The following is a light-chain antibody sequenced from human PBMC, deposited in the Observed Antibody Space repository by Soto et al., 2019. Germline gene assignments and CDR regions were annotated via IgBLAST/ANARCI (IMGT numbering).Light chain of an antibody. CDR3: SSYTSSSTHVV. Sequence: QSALTQPASVSGSPGQSITISCTGTSSDDGGYNYVSWYQQHPGKAPKLMIYEVNNRPSGVSNRFSGSKSGNTASLSISGLQAEDEADYYCSSYTSSSTHVVFGGGTKLTVL. CDR2: EVN. V-gene: IGLV2-14*01. J-gene: IGLJ2*01. CDR1: SSDDGGYNY.